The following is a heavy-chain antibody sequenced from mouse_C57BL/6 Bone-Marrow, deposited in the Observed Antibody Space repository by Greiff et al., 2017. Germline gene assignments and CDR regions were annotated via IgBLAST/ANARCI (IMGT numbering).Heavy chain of an antibody. J-gene: IGHJ4*01. CDR1: GYAFSSYW. CDR3: AREDWEGYYYAMDY. CDR2: IYPGDGDT. V-gene: IGHV1-80*01. D-gene: IGHD4-1*01. Sequence: VKLQESGAELVKPGASVKISCKASGYAFSSYWMNWVKQRPGKGLEWIGQIYPGDGDTNYNGKFKGKATLTADKSSSTAYMQLSSLTSEDSAVYFCAREDWEGYYYAMDYWGQGTSVTVSS.